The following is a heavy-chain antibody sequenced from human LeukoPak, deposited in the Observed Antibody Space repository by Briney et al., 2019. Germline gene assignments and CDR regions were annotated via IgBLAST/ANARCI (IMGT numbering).Heavy chain of an antibody. CDR3: ARDSLGSGSYYDY. CDR2: INQGGSEK. V-gene: IGHV3-7*01. J-gene: IGHJ4*02. CDR1: GFSFSGYW. Sequence: GGSLRLSCAASGFSFSGYWMSWVRQAPGKGLEWVANINQGGSEKNYVDSVKGRLTISRDNAKNSLYLQMNSLRAEDKAVYFCARDSLGSGSYYDYWGQGTLVTVSS. D-gene: IGHD3-10*01.